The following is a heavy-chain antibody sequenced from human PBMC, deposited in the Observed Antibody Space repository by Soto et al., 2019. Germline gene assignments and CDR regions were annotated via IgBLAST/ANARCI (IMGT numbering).Heavy chain of an antibody. D-gene: IGHD2-15*01. J-gene: IGHJ5*02. CDR2: IRRKANSSGA. CDR1: GFTFSGSA. V-gene: IGHV3-73*01. CDR3: TRAQIDIVTHWFDP. Sequence: GGSLRLSCAASGFTFSGSAMHWVRQASGKGREGVAGIRRKANSSGAAYVASVKGRFTISRDDSKNTAYLQMNSLKTEDTAVYYCTRAQIDIVTHWFDPWGQGTLVTVSS.